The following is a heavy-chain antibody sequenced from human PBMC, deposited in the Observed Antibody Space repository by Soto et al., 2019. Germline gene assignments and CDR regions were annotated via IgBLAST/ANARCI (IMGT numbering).Heavy chain of an antibody. CDR1: GFTFSTYA. D-gene: IGHD6-13*01. J-gene: IGHJ4*02. V-gene: IGHV3-30*04. CDR3: VREGIYGGSWGFFDY. Sequence: QVQLVDSGGGVVQPGRSLRLSCAASGFTFSTYAMHWVRQAPGKGLEWVAFISYDGRSTYSADSVRGRFTITRDNSKNTLYLQMTSLRPEDTAAYYCVREGIYGGSWGFFDYLGQGTLVTVAS. CDR2: ISYDGRST.